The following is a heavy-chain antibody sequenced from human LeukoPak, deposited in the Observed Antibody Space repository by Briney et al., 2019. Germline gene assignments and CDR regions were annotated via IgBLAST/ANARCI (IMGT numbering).Heavy chain of an antibody. CDR3: ARASEGLLNDYGDYSDY. J-gene: IGHJ4*01. Sequence: GSSLRLSCAASGFIFSTYAMHWVRQAPGKGLEWVAVISYDGSNKYYADSVKGRFTISSDNSKNTLYLQMNSLRAEDTAVYYCARASEGLLNDYGDYSDYWGQGTLVTVSS. CDR2: ISYDGSNK. D-gene: IGHD4-17*01. CDR1: GFIFSTYA. V-gene: IGHV3-30*03.